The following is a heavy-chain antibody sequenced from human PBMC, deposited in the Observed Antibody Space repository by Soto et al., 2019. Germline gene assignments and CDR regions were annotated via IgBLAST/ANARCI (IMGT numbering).Heavy chain of an antibody. CDR1: GGTFSSYT. J-gene: IGHJ6*02. D-gene: IGHD6-13*01. CDR2: IIPILGIA. CDR3: ARTSAAGKYYYGMDV. Sequence: SVKVSCKASGGTFSSYTISWVRQAPGQGLEWMGRIIPILGIANYAQKFQGRVTITADKSISTAYLQWSSLKASDTAMYYCARTSAAGKYYYGMDVWGQGTTVTVSS. V-gene: IGHV1-69*02.